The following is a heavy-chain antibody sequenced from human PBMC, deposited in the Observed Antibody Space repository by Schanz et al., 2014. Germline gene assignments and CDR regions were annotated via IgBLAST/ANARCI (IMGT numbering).Heavy chain of an antibody. CDR1: GGTFSSYT. CDR3: ARGNRLQYYDDIWGSYRDPSELDY. J-gene: IGHJ4*02. CDR2: IVPIAGIT. D-gene: IGHD3-16*02. Sequence: QVQLVQSEAEVKKPGSSVKVSCKASGGTFSSYTISWVRQAPGQGLEWMGRIVPIAGITNYAQRFQGRVTITADKSSDTAYMELSSLRSEDTAFYYCARGNRLQYYDDIWGSYRDPSELDYWGQGTLVTVSS. V-gene: IGHV1-69*02.